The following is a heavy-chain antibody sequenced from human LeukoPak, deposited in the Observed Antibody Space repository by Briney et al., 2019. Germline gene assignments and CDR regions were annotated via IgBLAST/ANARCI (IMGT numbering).Heavy chain of an antibody. CDR2: IWYDGSTK. Sequence: PGRSLRLSCAASGFTFSSYGMHWVRQAPGKGLEWVAVIWYDGSTKVYADSVKGRFTISRDNSRNTLYLQVNSLRAEDTAVYYCARDRYSSMWSAFEYWGQGALVTVSS. J-gene: IGHJ4*02. CDR1: GFTFSSYG. V-gene: IGHV3-33*01. CDR3: ARDRYSSMWSAFEY. D-gene: IGHD6-13*01.